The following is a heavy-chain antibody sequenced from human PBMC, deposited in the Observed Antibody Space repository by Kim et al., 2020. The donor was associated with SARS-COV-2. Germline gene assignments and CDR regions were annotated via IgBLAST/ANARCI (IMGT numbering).Heavy chain of an antibody. D-gene: IGHD2-15*01. Sequence: LKSRVTIAVDRSKNQFSLKLSSVTAADTAVYYCARGFRSGGSCCRGAFDIWGQGTMVTVSS. CDR3: ARGFRSGGSCCRGAFDI. V-gene: IGHV4-30-2*01. J-gene: IGHJ3*02.